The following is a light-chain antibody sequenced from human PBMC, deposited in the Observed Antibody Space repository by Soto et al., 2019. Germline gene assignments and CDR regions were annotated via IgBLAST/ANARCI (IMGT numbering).Light chain of an antibody. CDR1: QSVNSY. CDR3: QRYNDWPQT. V-gene: IGKV3-15*01. CDR2: AAS. Sequence: EIVMTQSPVTLSVSPGERATLSCRASQSVNSYLAWYQQKPGQTPRLLIYAASTRATGVPARFSGSGSGTEFTLTISSLQSEDFAVYYCQRYNDWPQTFGQWTKVEIK. J-gene: IGKJ1*01.